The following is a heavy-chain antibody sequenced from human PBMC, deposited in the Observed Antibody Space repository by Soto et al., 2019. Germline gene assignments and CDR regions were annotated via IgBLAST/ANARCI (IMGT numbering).Heavy chain of an antibody. V-gene: IGHV3-21*01. D-gene: IGHD3-22*01. CDR1: GFTFSSYS. J-gene: IGHJ4*02. CDR3: ARVLKGKTYYYDSSGYNFDY. CDR2: ISSSSSYI. Sequence: EVQLVESGGGLVKPGGSLRLSCAASGFTFSSYSMNWVRQAPGKGLEWVSSISSSSSYIYYADSVKGRFTISRDNAKNSLYLQMNSRRAEDTAVYYCARVLKGKTYYYDSSGYNFDYWGQGTLVTVSS.